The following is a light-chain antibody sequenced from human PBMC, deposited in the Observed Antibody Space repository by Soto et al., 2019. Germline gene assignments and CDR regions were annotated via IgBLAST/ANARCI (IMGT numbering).Light chain of an antibody. CDR2: GIS. V-gene: IGKV3-20*01. CDR3: QQYVTSSPRT. J-gene: IGKJ1*01. CDR1: HTISSSY. Sequence: EIVLTQSPGTLSLSPGERATLSCRASHTISSSYLAWYQQKPGQAPRLLMYGISRRATGIPDRFSGSGSGTDFTLTITRLEPEDFAVYYCQQYVTSSPRTCGQWTKVEIK.